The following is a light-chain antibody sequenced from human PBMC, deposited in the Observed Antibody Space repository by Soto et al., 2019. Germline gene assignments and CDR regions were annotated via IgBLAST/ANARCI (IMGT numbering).Light chain of an antibody. V-gene: IGKV3-15*01. J-gene: IGKJ1*01. CDR2: GAS. CDR3: PPYHDWPWT. Sequence: VVRTQSPATLSKSPGGRATLSCRASQSISDTLAWYQQKPGQAPRLLIHGASARAPGFPARFSGSGSGTDFTLTISSLQSEDFAVPYCPPYHDWPWTFGQGTKVDI. CDR1: QSISDT.